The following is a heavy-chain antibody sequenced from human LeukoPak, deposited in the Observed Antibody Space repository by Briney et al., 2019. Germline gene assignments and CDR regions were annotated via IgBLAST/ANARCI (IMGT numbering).Heavy chain of an antibody. Sequence: PSETLSLTCTVSGGSISSYYWSWIRQPPGKGLEWIGEINHSGSTNYNPSLKSRVTISVDTSKNQFSLKLSSVTAADTAVYYCARGRDWDIVVVPAAHEFDYWGQGTLVTVSS. V-gene: IGHV4-34*01. CDR3: ARGRDWDIVVVPAAHEFDY. J-gene: IGHJ4*02. CDR2: INHSGST. D-gene: IGHD2-2*01. CDR1: GGSISSYY.